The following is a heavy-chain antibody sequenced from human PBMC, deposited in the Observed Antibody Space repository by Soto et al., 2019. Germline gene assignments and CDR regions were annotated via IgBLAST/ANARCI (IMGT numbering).Heavy chain of an antibody. CDR1: GFTFSSYA. CDR3: AKDLLHCSSTSCLDAFDI. V-gene: IGHV3-23*01. J-gene: IGHJ3*02. Sequence: GGSLRLSCAASGFTFSSYAMSWVRQAPGKGLEWVSAISGSGGSTYYADSVKGRFTISRDNSKNTLYLQMNSLRAEDTAVYYCAKDLLHCSSTSCLDAFDIWGQGTMVTVSS. CDR2: ISGSGGST. D-gene: IGHD2-2*01.